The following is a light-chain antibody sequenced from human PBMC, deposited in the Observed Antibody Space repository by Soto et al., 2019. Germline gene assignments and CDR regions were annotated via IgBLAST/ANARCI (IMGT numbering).Light chain of an antibody. J-gene: IGKJ1*01. CDR3: HHYVGSPWA. Sequence: EIVLTQSPGTLSLSPGERATLSCRASQSVNRFLAWFQQKPGQAPRLLIYGASNRATGIPDRFSGSGSETDFTLTITRLEPEDSAVYYCHHYVGSPWAFGQRTKV. CDR1: QSVNRF. V-gene: IGKV3-20*01. CDR2: GAS.